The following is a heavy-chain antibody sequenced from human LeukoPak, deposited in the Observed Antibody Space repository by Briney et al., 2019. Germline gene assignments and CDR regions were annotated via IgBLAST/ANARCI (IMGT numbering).Heavy chain of an antibody. CDR1: GFTFSNYV. V-gene: IGHV3-30*02. D-gene: IGHD4-17*01. CDR2: IRYDGSSK. Sequence: PGGSLRLSCAASGFTFSNYVIHWVRQAPGKGLEWVSLIRYDGSSKYYADSVRGRFTISRDNSKNTLYLQMNSLRAEDTAVYYCARYSGNYGLDCWGQGTLVTVSS. CDR3: ARYSGNYGLDC. J-gene: IGHJ4*02.